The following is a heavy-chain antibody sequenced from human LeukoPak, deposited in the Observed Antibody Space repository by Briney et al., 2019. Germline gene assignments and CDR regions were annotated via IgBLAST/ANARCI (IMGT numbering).Heavy chain of an antibody. Sequence: PSETLSLTCTVSGGSISSYYWSWIRQPPGKGLEWIGYIYYSGSTNYNPSLKSRVTIPVDTSKNQFSLKLSSVTAADTAVYYCARAQTGYYFDYWGQGTLVTVSS. CDR2: IYYSGST. CDR1: GGSISSYY. CDR3: ARAQTGYYFDY. D-gene: IGHD2-15*01. J-gene: IGHJ4*02. V-gene: IGHV4-59*12.